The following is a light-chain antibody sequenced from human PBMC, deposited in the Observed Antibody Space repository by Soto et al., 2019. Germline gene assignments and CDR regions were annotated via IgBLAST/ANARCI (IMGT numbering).Light chain of an antibody. CDR1: SSDVGGYNY. J-gene: IGLJ1*01. CDR2: DVS. CDR3: SSYTSSGSYV. Sequence: QSALTQSPSVSGSPGQSIAISCTGTSSDVGGYNYVSWYQQHPGKAPELLIYDVSNRPSGVSNRFSGSKSGNTASLTISGLQAEDEADFYCSSYTSSGSYVFGTGTKVNVL. V-gene: IGLV2-14*03.